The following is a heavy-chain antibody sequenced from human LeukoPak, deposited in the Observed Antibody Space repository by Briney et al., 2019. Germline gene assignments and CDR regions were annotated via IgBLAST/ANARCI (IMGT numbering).Heavy chain of an antibody. CDR1: GFTVSSNY. Sequence: PGGSLRLSCAASGFTVSSNYMSWVRQAPGKGLEWVSVIYSGGSTYYADSVKGRFTISRDNSKNTPYLQMNSLRAEGTAVYYCARAPSEATGYYYYMDVWGKGTTVTVSS. D-gene: IGHD5-12*01. J-gene: IGHJ6*03. V-gene: IGHV3-53*01. CDR3: ARAPSEATGYYYYMDV. CDR2: IYSGGST.